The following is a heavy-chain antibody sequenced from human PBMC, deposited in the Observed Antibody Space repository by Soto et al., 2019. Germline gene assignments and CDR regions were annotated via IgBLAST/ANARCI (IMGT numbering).Heavy chain of an antibody. CDR1: GFTFSSYE. Sequence: GGSLILSCAASGFTFSSYEMYWVRQAPGKGLEWVSYISSSGSTIYYADSVKGRFTISRDNAKNSLYLQMNSLRAEDTAVYYCARPDYDGSGYYWAFDIWGQGTMVTVSS. J-gene: IGHJ3*02. CDR2: ISSSGSTI. D-gene: IGHD3-22*01. V-gene: IGHV3-48*03. CDR3: ARPDYDGSGYYWAFDI.